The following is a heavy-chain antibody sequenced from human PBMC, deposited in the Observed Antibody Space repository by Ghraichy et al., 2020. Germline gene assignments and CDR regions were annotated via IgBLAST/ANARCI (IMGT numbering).Heavy chain of an antibody. J-gene: IGHJ6*02. CDR1: GGSISSYY. CDR2: IYTSGST. V-gene: IGHV4-4*07. D-gene: IGHD6-19*01. CDR3: ARAGQQWLVRKSYYYGMDV. Sequence: SETLSLTCTVSGGSISSYYWSWIRQPAGKGLEWIGRIYTSGSTNYNPSLKSRVTMSVDTSKNQFSLKLSSVTAADTAVYYCARAGQQWLVRKSYYYGMDVWGQGTTVTVSS.